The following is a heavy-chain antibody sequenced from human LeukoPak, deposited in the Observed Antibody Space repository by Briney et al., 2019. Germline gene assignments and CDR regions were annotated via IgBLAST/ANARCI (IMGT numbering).Heavy chain of an antibody. CDR2: IYYSGST. V-gene: IGHV4-39*01. CDR3: ASLHIGLGDSSGYYVYYFDY. Sequence: SETLSLTCTVSGGSISSSSYYWGWTRQPPGKGLEWIGSIYYSGSTYYNPSLKSRVTISVDTSKNQFSLKLSSVTAADTAVYYCASLHIGLGDSSGYYVYYFDYWGQGTLVTVSS. J-gene: IGHJ4*02. CDR1: GGSISSSSYY. D-gene: IGHD3-22*01.